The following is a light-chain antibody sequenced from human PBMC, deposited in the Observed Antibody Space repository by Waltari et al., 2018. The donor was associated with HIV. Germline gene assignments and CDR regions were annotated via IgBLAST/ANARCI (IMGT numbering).Light chain of an antibody. Sequence: QSALTQPASVSGSPGQSITIPCTGTSSDVGGYNYVSWYQQHPGKAPKLMIFEVSNRPSGFSNRFSGSKSVNTASLTISGLQAEDEADYYCSSYTTRSTPDPNWVFGGGTKLTVL. CDR2: EVS. V-gene: IGLV2-14*01. CDR1: SSDVGGYNY. J-gene: IGLJ3*02. CDR3: SSYTTRSTPDPNWV.